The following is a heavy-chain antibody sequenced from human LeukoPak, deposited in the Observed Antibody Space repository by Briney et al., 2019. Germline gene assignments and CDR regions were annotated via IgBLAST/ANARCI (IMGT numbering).Heavy chain of an antibody. V-gene: IGHV3-48*01. CDR3: ARDQYGSGSYRGYYGMDV. Sequence: GGSLRLSCAASGFTFSSYSMNWVRQAPGKGLEWVSYISNSSSTIYYADSVKGRFTISRDNAKNSLYLQMNSLRAEDTAVYYCARDQYGSGSYRGYYGMDVWGQGTTVTVSS. D-gene: IGHD3-10*01. J-gene: IGHJ6*02. CDR2: ISNSSSTI. CDR1: GFTFSSYS.